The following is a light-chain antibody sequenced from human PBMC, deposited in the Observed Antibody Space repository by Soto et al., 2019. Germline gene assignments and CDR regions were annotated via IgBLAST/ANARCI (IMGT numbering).Light chain of an antibody. V-gene: IGKV1-5*01. Sequence: DIQMTQSPSTLSATSGYRFAIACRASQSISSWLAWYQHKPGKAPKLLIYDASSLESGVPSRFSGSGSGTEFTLTISSLQPDDFATYYCQQYNSYPWTFGQGTKVDIK. CDR2: DAS. J-gene: IGKJ1*01. CDR1: QSISSW. CDR3: QQYNSYPWT.